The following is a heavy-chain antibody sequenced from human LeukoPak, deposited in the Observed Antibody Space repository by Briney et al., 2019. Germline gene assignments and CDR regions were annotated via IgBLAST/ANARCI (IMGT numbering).Heavy chain of an antibody. D-gene: IGHD3-22*01. CDR2: INSDGSST. CDR1: GFTFSSYW. V-gene: IGHV3-74*01. CDR3: GRDGYYYDSSGYVNY. Sequence: GGSLRLSCAASGFTFSSYWTHWVRQAPGKGLVWVARINSDGSSTSYADSVKGRFTISRDNAKNTLYLQMNSLRVEDTAVYFCGRDGYYYDSSGYVNYWGQGTLVTVSS. J-gene: IGHJ4*02.